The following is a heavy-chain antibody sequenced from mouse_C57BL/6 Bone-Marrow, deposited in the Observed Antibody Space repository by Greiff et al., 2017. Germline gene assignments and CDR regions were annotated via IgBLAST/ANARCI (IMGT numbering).Heavy chain of an antibody. CDR1: GFTFSSYA. D-gene: IGHD2-5*01. Sequence: EVHLVESGAGLVKPGGSLKLSCAASGFTFSSYAMSWVRQTPEKRLEWVAYISSGGDYIYYADTVKGRFTISRDNARNTLYLQMSSLKSEDTAMYYCTREGNSNPYAMDYWGQGTSVTVSS. CDR2: ISSGGDYI. J-gene: IGHJ4*01. CDR3: TREGNSNPYAMDY. V-gene: IGHV5-9-1*02.